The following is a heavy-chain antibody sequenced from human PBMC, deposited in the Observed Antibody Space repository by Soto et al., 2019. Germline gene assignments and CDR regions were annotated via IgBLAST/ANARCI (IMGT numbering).Heavy chain of an antibody. V-gene: IGHV3-72*01. CDR2: ARNDPSRRNT. CDR1: GLSFSDYH. CDR3: ASSRPGGIFHS. D-gene: IGHD3-16*01. Sequence: ELQLVESGGGLVQPGGSLRLTCAASGLSFSDYHMDWVRQAPGKGLEWIGRARNDPSRRNTEHAASVRGRLTTSRDDSKKSLYLQKHSLNTEDTAMYYRASSRPGGIFHSWGQGTLVTVSS. J-gene: IGHJ4*02.